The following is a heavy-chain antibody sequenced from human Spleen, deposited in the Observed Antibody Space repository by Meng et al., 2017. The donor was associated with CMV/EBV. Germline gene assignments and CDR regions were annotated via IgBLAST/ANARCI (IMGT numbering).Heavy chain of an antibody. Sequence: LTCRVSGGSVSSDSYYWSWIRQPPGKGLEWIGYIHNRGSTNYNPSLKSRVTILLDTSKNQFSLKLNSVTAADTAVYYCARASGGFSFWGQGTLVTVSS. J-gene: IGHJ4*02. V-gene: IGHV4-61*01. CDR1: GGSVSSDSYY. CDR3: ARASGGFSF. D-gene: IGHD3-10*01. CDR2: IHNRGST.